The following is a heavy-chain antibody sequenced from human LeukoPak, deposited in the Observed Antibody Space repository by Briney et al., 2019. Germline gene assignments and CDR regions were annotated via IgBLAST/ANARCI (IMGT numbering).Heavy chain of an antibody. D-gene: IGHD3-10*01. V-gene: IGHV3-33*06. J-gene: IGHJ5*02. CDR1: GFTFSSHG. CDR3: AKDLSYGSLWFDP. CDR2: IWYDGSRT. Sequence: GGSLRLSCEASGFTFSSHGMQWVRQAPGKGLEWVALIWYDGSRTNYVDSVMGRFTISRDSSKNTLYLQMDNLRVEDTAVYFCAKDLSYGSLWFDPWGQGTLVTVSS.